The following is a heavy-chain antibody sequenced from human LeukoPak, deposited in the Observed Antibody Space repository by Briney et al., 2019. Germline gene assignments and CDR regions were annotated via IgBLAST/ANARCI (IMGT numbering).Heavy chain of an antibody. J-gene: IGHJ4*02. Sequence: SETLSLTCSVSGGSISCYYWSWIRPPPGKGLEGIGYIYYSGSTNYNPSLKSRVTISVDTSKNQFSLKLSSVTAADTAVYYCARLRRDGYNKLLDYWGQGTLVTVSS. CDR3: ARLRRDGYNKLLDY. V-gene: IGHV4-59*08. CDR2: IYYSGST. D-gene: IGHD5-24*01. CDR1: GGSISCYY.